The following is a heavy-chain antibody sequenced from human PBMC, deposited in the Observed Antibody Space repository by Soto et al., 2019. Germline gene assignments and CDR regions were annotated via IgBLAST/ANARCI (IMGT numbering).Heavy chain of an antibody. CDR1: GFTFSSYA. V-gene: IGHV3-23*01. Sequence: GGSLRLSCAASGFTFSSYAMSWVRQAPGKGLEWVSAISGSGGSTYYADSVKGRFTISRDNSKNTLYLQMNSLRAEDTAVYYCVIYYDSSAAQYFQHWGQGTLVTVSS. D-gene: IGHD3-22*01. CDR2: ISGSGGST. CDR3: VIYYDSSAAQYFQH. J-gene: IGHJ1*01.